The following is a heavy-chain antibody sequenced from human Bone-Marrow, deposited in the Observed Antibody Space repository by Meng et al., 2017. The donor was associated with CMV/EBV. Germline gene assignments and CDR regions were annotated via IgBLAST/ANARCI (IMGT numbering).Heavy chain of an antibody. Sequence: ASVKVSCKASGYTFTSYYMHWVRQAPGHGLEWMGIINPSGGSTSYAQKFQGRVTMTRDTSISTAYMELRRLRSDDTAVYYWAGSIGIDYWGQGTLVTVSS. D-gene: IGHD1-14*01. V-gene: IGHV1-46*01. CDR3: AGSIGIDY. CDR2: INPSGGST. J-gene: IGHJ4*02. CDR1: GYTFTSYY.